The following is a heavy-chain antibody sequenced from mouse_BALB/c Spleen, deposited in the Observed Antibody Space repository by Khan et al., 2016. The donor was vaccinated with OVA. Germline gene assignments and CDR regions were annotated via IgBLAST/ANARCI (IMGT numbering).Heavy chain of an antibody. D-gene: IGHD1-3*01. CDR2: INPSSGYT. V-gene: IGHV1-4*01. J-gene: IGHJ2*01. Sequence: QIQLVQSGAELARPGASVKMSCKASGYTFTSYTMHWVKQRPGQGLEWIGYINPSSGYTKYNQKITDKATFTADKSSSTSYMQQSSLTSYASAAYYCERTNESWGQGTTLTVSS. CDR3: ERTNES. CDR1: GYTFTSYT.